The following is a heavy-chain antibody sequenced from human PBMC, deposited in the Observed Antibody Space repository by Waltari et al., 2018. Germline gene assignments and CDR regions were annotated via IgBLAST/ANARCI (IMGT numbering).Heavy chain of an antibody. Sequence: EVQLVESGGGLVQPGRSLRLSCTASGFTFGDYAMSWVRQAPGKGLEWVGFIRSKAYGGTTEYAASVKGRFTISRDDSKSIAYLQMNSLKTEDTAVYYCTRVFGDGYNWGAFDIWGQGTMVTVSS. D-gene: IGHD3-10*02. J-gene: IGHJ3*02. CDR3: TRVFGDGYNWGAFDI. CDR2: IRSKAYGGTT. V-gene: IGHV3-49*04. CDR1: GFTFGDYA.